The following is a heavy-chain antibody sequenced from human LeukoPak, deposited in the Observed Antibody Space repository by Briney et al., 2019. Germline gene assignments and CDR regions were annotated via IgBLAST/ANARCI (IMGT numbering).Heavy chain of an antibody. CDR1: GGSIRSGNYF. CDR3: ARQTGSGLFILP. D-gene: IGHD3/OR15-3a*01. J-gene: IGHJ4*02. CDR2: IYTSGTT. V-gene: IGHV4-61*02. Sequence: SETLSLTCTVSGGSIRSGNYFWTWIRQPAGQGLEWIGRIYTSGTTNSNPSVKSRVTMSLDTSKNQFSLKLTSVTAADTAVYYCARQTGSGLFILPGGQGTLVTVSS.